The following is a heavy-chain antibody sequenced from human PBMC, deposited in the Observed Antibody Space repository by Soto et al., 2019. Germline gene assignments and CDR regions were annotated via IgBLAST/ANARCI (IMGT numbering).Heavy chain of an antibody. Sequence: QLQLQESGSGLVKPSQTLSLTCAVSGGSISSGGYSWSWIRQPPGKGLEWIGYIYHSGNTYYNPSLKXXXXXXXXXXXXXXSXXXXXXXXXXTAVYYXXXVPDYWGQGTLVTVSS. CDR3: XXVPDY. CDR1: GGSISSGGYS. D-gene: IGHD3-10*01. V-gene: IGHV4-30-2*01. CDR2: IYHSGNT. J-gene: IGHJ4*02.